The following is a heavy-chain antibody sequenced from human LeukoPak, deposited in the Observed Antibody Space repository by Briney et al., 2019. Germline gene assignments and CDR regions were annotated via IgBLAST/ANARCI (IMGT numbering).Heavy chain of an antibody. J-gene: IGHJ4*02. V-gene: IGHV3-30*18. D-gene: IGHD1-26*01. Sequence: PGGSLRLSCAASGFSFSTCGMHWVRQAQGKGLEWVTVISYGGSDKYYADPVKGRFTISRDNSRNTLYLQMNSLRVEDTAVYYCAKEVGTFTLDYWGQGTLVTVSS. CDR2: ISYGGSDK. CDR1: GFSFSTCG. CDR3: AKEVGTFTLDY.